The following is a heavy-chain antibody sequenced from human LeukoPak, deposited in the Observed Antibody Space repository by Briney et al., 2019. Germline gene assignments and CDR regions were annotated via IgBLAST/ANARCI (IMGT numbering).Heavy chain of an antibody. J-gene: IGHJ5*02. CDR1: GGSISSYY. Sequence: PSETLSLTCTVSGGSISSYYWSWIRQPPGKGLEWIGYIYHGGSTNYNPSLKSRVTISGDTSKNQFSLKLSSVTAADTAVYYCARHGDYVGWFDPWGQGTLVTVSS. D-gene: IGHD4-17*01. V-gene: IGHV4-59*01. CDR3: ARHGDYVGWFDP. CDR2: IYHGGST.